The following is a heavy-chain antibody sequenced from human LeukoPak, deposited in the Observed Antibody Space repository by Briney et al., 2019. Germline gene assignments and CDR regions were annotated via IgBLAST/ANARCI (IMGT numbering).Heavy chain of an antibody. Sequence: PSETLSLTCTVSGGSISSGGYYWSWIRQHPGKGLEWIGYIYHSGSTYYNPSLKSRVTISVDRSKNQFSLKLSSVTAADTAVYYCARGDYGGYYFDYWGQGTLVTVSS. J-gene: IGHJ4*02. D-gene: IGHD4-17*01. CDR1: GGSISSGGYY. CDR2: IYHSGST. V-gene: IGHV4-30-2*01. CDR3: ARGDYGGYYFDY.